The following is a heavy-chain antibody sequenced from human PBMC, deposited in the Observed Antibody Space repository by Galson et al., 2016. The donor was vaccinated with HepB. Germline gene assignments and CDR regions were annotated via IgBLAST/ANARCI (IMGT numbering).Heavy chain of an antibody. V-gene: IGHV3-21*01. J-gene: IGHJ5*02. CDR2: ISSNSNFI. CDR1: GLTFSSYS. Sequence: SLRLSCAASGLTFSSYSMNWVRHAPGRGLEWVSSISSNSNFISYPDSVKGRFTISRDNARNSLYLQMNSLRAEDTAIYYCATGRNVVRGVPDLWGRGTLVTVSS. D-gene: IGHD3-10*01. CDR3: ATGRNVVRGVPDL.